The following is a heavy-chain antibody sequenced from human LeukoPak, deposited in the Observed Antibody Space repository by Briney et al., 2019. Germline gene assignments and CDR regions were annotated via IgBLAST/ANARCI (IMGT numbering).Heavy chain of an antibody. D-gene: IGHD3-3*01. CDR3: ARLPYDFWEGYYFDY. V-gene: IGHV4-59*08. Sequence: PSDTLSLTCTVSGGSISNYYWSWLRQPPGKGLEWIGYVYYSGSTNYNPSLKSRVTISVDTSKNHFSLKLNSVTAADTAVYYCARLPYDFWEGYYFDYWGQGTLVTVSS. CDR2: VYYSGST. CDR1: GGSISNYY. J-gene: IGHJ4*02.